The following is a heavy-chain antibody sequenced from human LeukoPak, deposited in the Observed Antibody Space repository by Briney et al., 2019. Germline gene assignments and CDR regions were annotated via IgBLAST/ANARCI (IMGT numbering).Heavy chain of an antibody. D-gene: IGHD3-16*01. CDR1: GGSISSGDYY. CDR3: ARDMITFGGASI. CDR2: IYYSGST. J-gene: IGHJ4*02. Sequence: SETLSLTCTVSGGSISSGDYYWSWIRQPPGKGLEWIGYIYYSGSTYYNPSLKSRVTISVDTSKNQFSLKLSSVTAADTAAYYCARDMITFGGASIWGQGTLVTVSS. V-gene: IGHV4-30-4*01.